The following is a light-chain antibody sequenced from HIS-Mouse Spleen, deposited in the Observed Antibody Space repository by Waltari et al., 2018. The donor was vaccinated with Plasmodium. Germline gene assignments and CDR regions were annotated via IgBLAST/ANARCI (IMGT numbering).Light chain of an antibody. CDR1: QAISNY. J-gene: IGKJ3*01. CDR2: DAS. V-gene: IGKV1-33*01. CDR3: QQYDNLPPLFT. Sequence: DIQMTQSPSSLSASVGDRVTITCQASQAISNYLNWYQQNPGKAPKLLIYDASNLETGVPSRFSGSGSGTDFTFTISSLQPEDIATYYCQQYDNLPPLFTFGPGTKVDIK.